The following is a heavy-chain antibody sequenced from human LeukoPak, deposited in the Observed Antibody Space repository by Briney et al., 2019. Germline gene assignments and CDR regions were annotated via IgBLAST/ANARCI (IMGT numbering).Heavy chain of an antibody. Sequence: ASVKVSCKASVGTFSSYAISWVRQAPGQGLEWMGGIIPIFGTANYAQKFQGRVTITADESTSTAYMELSSLRSEDTAVYYCARDGIHCGGDCSPEYYYMDVWGKGTTVTVSS. CDR3: ARDGIHCGGDCSPEYYYMDV. D-gene: IGHD2-21*01. CDR1: VGTFSSYA. J-gene: IGHJ6*03. V-gene: IGHV1-69*01. CDR2: IIPIFGTA.